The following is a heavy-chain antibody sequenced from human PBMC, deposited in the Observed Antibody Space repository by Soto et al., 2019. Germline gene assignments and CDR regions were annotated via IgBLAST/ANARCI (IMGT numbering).Heavy chain of an antibody. J-gene: IGHJ6*03. CDR2: IYYSGST. Sequence: SETLYLTCAVSSGSISSSSYYWGWIRQPPGKGLEWIGSIYYSGSTYYNPSLKSRVTISVDTSKNQFSLKLSSVTAADTAVYYCARRQSMVRGKNYYYYYMDVWGKGTTVTVSS. CDR3: ARRQSMVRGKNYYYYYMDV. D-gene: IGHD3-10*01. V-gene: IGHV4-39*01. CDR1: SGSISSSSYY.